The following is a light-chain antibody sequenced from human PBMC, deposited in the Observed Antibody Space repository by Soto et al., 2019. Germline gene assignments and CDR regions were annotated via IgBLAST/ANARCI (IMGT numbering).Light chain of an antibody. J-gene: IGLJ2*01. CDR3: SSYTSSGALV. Sequence: QSALTQPASVSGSPGQSITISCTGTSSDVGGYNYVSWYQQHPGKAPKLMIYDVSNRPSGVSYRFSGSKSGNTASLTISGLQAEDDSDYYCSSYTSSGALVFGGGTKLTVL. V-gene: IGLV2-14*03. CDR2: DVS. CDR1: SSDVGGYNY.